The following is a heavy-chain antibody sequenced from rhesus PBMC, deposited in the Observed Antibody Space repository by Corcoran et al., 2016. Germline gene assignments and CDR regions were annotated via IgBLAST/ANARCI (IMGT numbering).Heavy chain of an antibody. J-gene: IGHJ5-2*02. D-gene: IGHD3-9*01. CDR2: LGYKTGYI. CDR3: AGHPYPYGAWDV. CDR1: GDSISSFNW. V-gene: IGHV4-65*02. Sequence: QVRLQESGPGLVKPSETLSLTCVASGDSISSFNWWTWIRKSPGKGLEWIGILGYKTGYIYTNPSLRIRATISSTISNNHFSLILNSVTAADAAVYYCAGHPYPYGAWDVWGRGVLVTVSS.